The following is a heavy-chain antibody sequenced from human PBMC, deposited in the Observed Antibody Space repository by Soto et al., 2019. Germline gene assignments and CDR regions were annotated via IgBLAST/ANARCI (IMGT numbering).Heavy chain of an antibody. V-gene: IGHV1-2*02. Sequence: QVRLVQSGAEVKEPGDSVRVSCEASGYTFTAYHIHWVRQAPGQGLEWMGWINPKYGYTGYAQDFQGRVSITSDMSISTVYMELSRLTSDDTAIYYCARNMDYYYGRGSGNGHGVWGQGTTVTVFS. CDR3: ARNMDYYYGRGSGNGHGV. CDR1: GYTFTAYH. J-gene: IGHJ6*02. CDR2: INPKYGYT. D-gene: IGHD3-10*02.